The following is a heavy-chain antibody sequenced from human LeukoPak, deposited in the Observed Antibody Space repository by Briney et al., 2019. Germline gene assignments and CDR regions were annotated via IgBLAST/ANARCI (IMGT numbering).Heavy chain of an antibody. CDR3: AKGGAGHCSSTSCLYYFDY. Sequence: PGGSLRLSRAASGFTFSSYEMNWVRQAPGEGLEWVLYISSSGSTIYYADSVKGRFTISRDNAKNSLYLQMNSLRAEDTAVYYCAKGGAGHCSSTSCLYYFDYWGQGTLVTVST. D-gene: IGHD2-2*01. CDR2: ISSSGSTI. J-gene: IGHJ4*02. V-gene: IGHV3-48*03. CDR1: GFTFSSYE.